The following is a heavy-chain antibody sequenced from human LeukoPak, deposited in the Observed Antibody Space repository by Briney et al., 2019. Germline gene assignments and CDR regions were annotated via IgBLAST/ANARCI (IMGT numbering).Heavy chain of an antibody. J-gene: IGHJ5*02. Sequence: SETLSLTCAVYGGSFSGYYWSWIRQPPGKGLEWIGEINHSGSTNYNPSLKSRVTISVDTSKNQFSLKLSSVTAADTAVYYCARPGYCSGGSCPRWFDPWGRGTLVTVSS. CDR1: GGSFSGYY. D-gene: IGHD2-15*01. CDR3: ARPGYCSGGSCPRWFDP. CDR2: INHSGST. V-gene: IGHV4-34*01.